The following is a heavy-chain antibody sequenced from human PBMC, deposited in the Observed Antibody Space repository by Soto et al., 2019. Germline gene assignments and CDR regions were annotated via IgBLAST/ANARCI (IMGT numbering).Heavy chain of an antibody. CDR1: GGSISSGSYY. Sequence: SETLSLTCTVSGGSISSGSYYWGWIRQPPGKGLEWIGSIYYSGSSYYNPSLKSRVTISVDTSKNQFSLKLSSVTAADTGVYYCARHDFGDYRFFDYWGQGALVTVSS. CDR2: IYYSGSS. V-gene: IGHV4-39*01. J-gene: IGHJ4*02. CDR3: ARHDFGDYRFFDY. D-gene: IGHD4-17*01.